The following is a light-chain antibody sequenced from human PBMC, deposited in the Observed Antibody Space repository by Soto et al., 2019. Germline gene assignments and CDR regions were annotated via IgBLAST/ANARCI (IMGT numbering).Light chain of an antibody. CDR3: SSYTSISPLP. CDR1: GSDVGGYDF. V-gene: IGLV2-14*01. CDR2: EVS. J-gene: IGLJ1*01. Sequence: QSVLTQPASVSGSPGQSITISCTGSGSDVGGYDFVSWYQQHPGKAPKLMIYEVSNRPSGVSNRFSGSKSGNTASLTISGLQAEDEADYYCSSYTSISPLPLGTGTKVTV.